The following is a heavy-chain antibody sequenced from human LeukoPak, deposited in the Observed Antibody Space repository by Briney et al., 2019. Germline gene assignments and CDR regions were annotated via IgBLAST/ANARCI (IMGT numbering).Heavy chain of an antibody. D-gene: IGHD2-15*01. CDR1: GFTFSDYY. V-gene: IGHV3-11*04. Sequence: GGSLRLSCAASGFTFSDYYMSWIRQAPGKGLEWVSYISSSGSTIYYADSVKGRFTISRDNAKNSLYLQMNSLRAEDTAVYYCARGPEVVAAPALSGYYMDVWGKGTTVTVSS. CDR2: ISSSGSTI. J-gene: IGHJ6*03. CDR3: ARGPEVVAAPALSGYYMDV.